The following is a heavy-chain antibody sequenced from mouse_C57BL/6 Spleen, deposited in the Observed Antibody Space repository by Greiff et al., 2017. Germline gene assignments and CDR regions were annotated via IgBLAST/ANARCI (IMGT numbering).Heavy chain of an antibody. CDR3: ARLDY. CDR2: IYPRDGSA. V-gene: IGHV1-85*01. J-gene: IGHJ2*02. CDR1: GYTFTSYD. Sequence: VKLMESGPELVKPGASVKLSCTASGYTFTSYDIHWVKQRPGQGLEWIGWIYPRDGSAKYNAKFKGKATLTVDTSSSTAYMELHSLTSEDSAVYFCARLDYWGQGTSLTVSS.